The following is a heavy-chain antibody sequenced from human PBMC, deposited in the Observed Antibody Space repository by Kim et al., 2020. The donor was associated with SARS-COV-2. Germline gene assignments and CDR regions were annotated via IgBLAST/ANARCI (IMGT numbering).Heavy chain of an antibody. D-gene: IGHD3-10*01. V-gene: IGHV3-23*01. CDR3: AKDPDYYGSGSFVY. CDR1: GFTFSSYA. Sequence: GGSLRLSCSASGFTFSSYAMSWVRQAPGKGLEWVSAISGSGGSTYYADSVKGRFTISRDNSKNTLYLQMNSLRAEDTAVYYCAKDPDYYGSGSFVYWGQGTLVTVSS. CDR2: ISGSGGST. J-gene: IGHJ4*02.